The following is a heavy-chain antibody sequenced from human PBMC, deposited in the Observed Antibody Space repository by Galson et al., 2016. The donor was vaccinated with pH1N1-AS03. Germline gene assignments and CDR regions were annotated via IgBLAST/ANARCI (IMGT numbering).Heavy chain of an antibody. Sequence: CAMSGDSVSSDSAAWNWIRQSPSRGLEWLGRTYYRSRWYNDYAPSLSSRVSFTADTSKNQFSLHLTSVTPEDSATYFCVRDFYGDVFGYWGQGTLVTVSS. CDR2: TYYRSRWYN. V-gene: IGHV6-1*01. D-gene: IGHD4-17*01. CDR1: GDSVSSDSAA. CDR3: VRDFYGDVFGY. J-gene: IGHJ4*02.